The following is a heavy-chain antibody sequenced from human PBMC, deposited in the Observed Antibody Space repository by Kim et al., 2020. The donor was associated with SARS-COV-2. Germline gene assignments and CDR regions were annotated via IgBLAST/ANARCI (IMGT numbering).Heavy chain of an antibody. Sequence: YAAAVKGRFTSSRDDSKSSAYLQMNSLKTEDTAVYYCTRAAVTMSEAFDIWGQGTMVTVSS. CDR3: TRAAVTMSEAFDI. D-gene: IGHD4-17*01. V-gene: IGHV3-49*02. J-gene: IGHJ3*02.